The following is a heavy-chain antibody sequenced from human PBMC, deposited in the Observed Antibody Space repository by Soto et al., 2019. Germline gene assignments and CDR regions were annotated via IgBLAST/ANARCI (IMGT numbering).Heavy chain of an antibody. D-gene: IGHD2-2*01. Sequence: SETLSLTCTVSGGSISSYYWSWIRQPPGKGLEWIGYIYYSGSTNYNPSLKSRVTISVDTSKNRFSLKLNSVTAADTAVYYCVRGSDYCSSTSCYYPPDYWGQGTLVTVSS. V-gene: IGHV4-59*01. J-gene: IGHJ4*02. CDR3: VRGSDYCSSTSCYYPPDY. CDR1: GGSISSYY. CDR2: IYYSGST.